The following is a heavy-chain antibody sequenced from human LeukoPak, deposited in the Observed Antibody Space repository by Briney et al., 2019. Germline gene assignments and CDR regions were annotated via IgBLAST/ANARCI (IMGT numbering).Heavy chain of an antibody. V-gene: IGHV3-53*01. CDR2: IYSGGNT. J-gene: IGHJ4*02. Sequence: GGSLRLSCAASGLTVSSNCMSWVRQAPGKGLEWVSFIYSGGNTYHADSVKGRFTISRDNSKNTVHLQMNSLRAEDTAVYYCARGTRADRTYSFDYWGQGALVTVSS. D-gene: IGHD1/OR15-1a*01. CDR1: GLTVSSNC. CDR3: ARGTRADRTYSFDY.